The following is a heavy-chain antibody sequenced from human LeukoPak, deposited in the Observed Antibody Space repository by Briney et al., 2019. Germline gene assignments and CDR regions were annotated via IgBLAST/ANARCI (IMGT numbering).Heavy chain of an antibody. J-gene: IGHJ4*02. CDR1: GFTFSSYA. CDR3: ATTYGSGSYYFHY. Sequence: GGSLRLSCAASGFTFSSYAMHRVRQAPGKRLEYVSAISSNGGSTYYANSVKGRFTTSRDNSKNTLYLQMGSLRVEDMAVYYCATTYGSGSYYFHYWGQGTLVTVSS. CDR2: ISSNGGST. V-gene: IGHV3-64*01. D-gene: IGHD3-10*01.